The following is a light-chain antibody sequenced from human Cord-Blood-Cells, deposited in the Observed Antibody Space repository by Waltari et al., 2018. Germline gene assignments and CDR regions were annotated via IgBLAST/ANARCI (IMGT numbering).Light chain of an antibody. J-gene: IGLJ2*01. CDR3: CSYAGSYVV. CDR1: SSDVGGYNY. CDR2: DVS. V-gene: IGLV2-11*01. Sequence: QSALTQPRSVSGSPGQSVTISCTGTSSDVGGYNYVSWYQQHPGKAPKRMIYDVSKRPSGVPERFSGSNSGNTASLTIAGLQAEDEADYYCCSYAGSYVVFGGGTKLTVL.